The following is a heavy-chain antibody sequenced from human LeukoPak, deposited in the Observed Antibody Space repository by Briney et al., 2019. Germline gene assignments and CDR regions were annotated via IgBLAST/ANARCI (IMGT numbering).Heavy chain of an antibody. Sequence: PSETLSLTCTVSGGSVSSGTYYWSWIRQPPGKTLEWIGFISYRGSTDSNPSLKTRVTISTDTSKNQFSLKLRSLTAADTAVYYCASGTNSAYFDSWGQGTLVTVSS. CDR3: ASGTNSAYFDS. CDR1: GGSVSSGTYY. V-gene: IGHV4-61*01. J-gene: IGHJ4*02. D-gene: IGHD4/OR15-4a*01. CDR2: ISYRGST.